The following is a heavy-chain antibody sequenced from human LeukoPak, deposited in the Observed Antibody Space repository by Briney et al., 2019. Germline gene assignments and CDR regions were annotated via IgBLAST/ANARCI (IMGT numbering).Heavy chain of an antibody. J-gene: IGHJ4*02. D-gene: IGHD2-2*01. V-gene: IGHV3-74*01. Sequence: GGSLRLSCAASGFTFSSYEMNWVRQAPGKGLVWVSRINSDGSSTSYADSVKGRFTISRDNAKNTLYLQMNSLRAEDTAVYYCARRYCSSTSCYAAVDYWGQGTLVTVSS. CDR3: ARRYCSSTSCYAAVDY. CDR1: GFTFSSYE. CDR2: INSDGSST.